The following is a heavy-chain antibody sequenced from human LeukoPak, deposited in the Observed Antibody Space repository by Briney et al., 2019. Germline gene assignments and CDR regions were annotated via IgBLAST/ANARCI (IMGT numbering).Heavy chain of an antibody. D-gene: IGHD3-10*01. CDR1: GGSFSGYY. V-gene: IGHV4-34*01. Sequence: SETLSLTCAVYGGSFSGYYWSWIRQPPGKGLEWIGSIYYSGSTYYNPSLKSRVTISVDTSKDQFSLKLSSVTAADTAVYYCARLGAVLLWFGDFRWFDPWGQGTLVTVSS. CDR2: IYYSGST. CDR3: ARLGAVLLWFGDFRWFDP. J-gene: IGHJ5*02.